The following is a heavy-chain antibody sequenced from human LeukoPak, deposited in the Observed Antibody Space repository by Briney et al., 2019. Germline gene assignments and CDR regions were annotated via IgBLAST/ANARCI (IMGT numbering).Heavy chain of an antibody. Sequence: RPGRSLRLSCAASGFTFSSYAMSWVRQPPGKGMEWLSAISGSGGSTYYADSVKGRFTISRDNSKNTLYLQMNSLRAEDTAVYYCAKVWNYYDSSGYYYPHYFDYWGQGTLVTVSS. CDR2: ISGSGGST. J-gene: IGHJ4*02. CDR1: GFTFSSYA. D-gene: IGHD3-22*01. V-gene: IGHV3-23*01. CDR3: AKVWNYYDSSGYYYPHYFDY.